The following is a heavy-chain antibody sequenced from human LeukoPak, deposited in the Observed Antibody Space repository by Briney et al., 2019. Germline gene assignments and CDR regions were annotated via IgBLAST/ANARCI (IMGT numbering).Heavy chain of an antibody. CDR1: GGTFSSYA. CDR2: IIPIFGTA. J-gene: IGHJ4*02. CDR3: ARDCSGTSCYEY. D-gene: IGHD2-2*01. V-gene: IGHV1-69*13. Sequence: GASVKVSCKASGGTFSSYAISWVRQAPGQGLEWMGGIIPIFGTANYAQKFQGRVTITADESTSTAYMELSSLRSEDTAVYYCARDCSGTSCYEYWGQGTLVTVSS.